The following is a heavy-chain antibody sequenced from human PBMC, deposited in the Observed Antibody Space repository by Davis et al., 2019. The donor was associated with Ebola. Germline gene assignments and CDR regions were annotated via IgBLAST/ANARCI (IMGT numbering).Heavy chain of an antibody. V-gene: IGHV1-69*06. CDR1: GCTFNTYV. Sequence: SVKVSCKASGCTFNTYVFNWVRQAPGQGLEWLGGIVTIFGRANYAQTFQGRVTITADKSTSTAYMELSSLRSEDTAVYYCARDRRVAVAGRSYYYGMDVWGQGTTVTVSS. J-gene: IGHJ6*02. D-gene: IGHD6-19*01. CDR3: ARDRRVAVAGRSYYYGMDV. CDR2: IVTIFGRA.